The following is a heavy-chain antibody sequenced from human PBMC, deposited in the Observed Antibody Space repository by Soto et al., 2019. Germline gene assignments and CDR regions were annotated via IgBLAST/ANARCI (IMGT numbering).Heavy chain of an antibody. CDR1: GVTMSYGGYS. J-gene: IGHJ5*02. Sequence: SETLSLTCSVSGVTMSYGGYSWSWIRQFPGKGLEWLGYISHLETTYYNPSFKSRLSLSIDRTRNQFSLSLSSMTAADTAVYYCARGWGNWNYGWFDPWGQGTLVTVSS. CDR2: ISHLETT. CDR3: ARGWGNWNYGWFDP. V-gene: IGHV4-30-2*06. D-gene: IGHD1-7*01.